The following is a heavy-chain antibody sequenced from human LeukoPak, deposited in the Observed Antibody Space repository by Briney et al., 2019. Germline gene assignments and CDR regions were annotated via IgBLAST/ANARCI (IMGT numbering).Heavy chain of an antibody. J-gene: IGHJ4*02. D-gene: IGHD2-2*01. CDR3: ARHGGYCSSTSCYCDY. Sequence: PGGSLRLSCAASGFTFSSYCMNWVRQAPGKGLEWVSPISSSSSYIYYDDSAKGRFTISRDNAKNSLYLQMNSLRAEDTAVYYCARHGGYCSSTSCYCDYWGQGTLVTASS. V-gene: IGHV3-21*01. CDR1: GFTFSSYC. CDR2: ISSSSSYI.